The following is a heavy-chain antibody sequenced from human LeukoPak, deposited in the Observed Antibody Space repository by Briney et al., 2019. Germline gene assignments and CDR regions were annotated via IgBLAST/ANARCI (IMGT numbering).Heavy chain of an antibody. CDR3: AGGDYVWGSYRFDY. CDR2: INHSGST. D-gene: IGHD3-16*02. CDR1: GGSFSGYY. J-gene: IGHJ4*02. Sequence: SETLSLTCAVYGGSFSGYYWSWIRQPPGKGLEWIGEINHSGSTNYNPSLKSRVTISVDTSKNQFSLKLSSVTAADTAVYYCAGGDYVWGSYRFDYWGQGTLVTVSS. V-gene: IGHV4-34*01.